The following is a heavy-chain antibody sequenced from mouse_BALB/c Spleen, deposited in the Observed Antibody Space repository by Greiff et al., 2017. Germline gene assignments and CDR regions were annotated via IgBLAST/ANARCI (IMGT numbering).Heavy chain of an antibody. V-gene: IGHV5-9-4*01. J-gene: IGHJ2*01. D-gene: IGHD1-2*01. CDR2: ISSGGSYT. CDR1: GFTFSSYA. CDR3: ARGGRTTATLFDY. Sequence: EVHLVESGGGLVKPGGSLKLSCAASGFTFSSYAMSWVRQSPEKRLEWVAEISSGGSYTYYPDTVTGRFTISRDNAKNTLYLEMSSLRSEDTAMYYCARGGRTTATLFDYWGQGTTLTVSS.